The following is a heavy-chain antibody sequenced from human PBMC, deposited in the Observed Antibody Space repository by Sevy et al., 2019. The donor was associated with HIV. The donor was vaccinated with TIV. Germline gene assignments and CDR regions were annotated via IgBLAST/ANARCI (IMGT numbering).Heavy chain of an antibody. J-gene: IGHJ2*01. D-gene: IGHD3-22*01. CDR2: ISGGDDSP. CDR3: AKFGDYYDSGGYYWYFDF. CDR1: GFIFSDYA. V-gene: IGHV3-23*01. Sequence: GGSLRLSCAASGFIFSDYAMSWVRQAPGKGLEWVSSISGGDDSPYYADSVKGRFTVSRDNYKNTLYLQMNTLRAEDTALYYCAKFGDYYDSGGYYWYFDFWGRGTLVTVSS.